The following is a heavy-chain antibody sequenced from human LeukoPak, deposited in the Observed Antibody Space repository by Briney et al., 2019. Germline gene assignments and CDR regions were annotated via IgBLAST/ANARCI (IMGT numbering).Heavy chain of an antibody. CDR3: ATRGMVDTAMDDY. Sequence: SETLSLTCAVYGGSFSGYYWSWIRQPPGKGLEWIEEINHSGSTNYNPSLKSRVTISVDTSTKQFSLKLSSVTDAATAVYDCATRGMVDTAMDDYWGQGTLVTVSS. CDR1: GGSFSGYY. V-gene: IGHV4-34*01. CDR2: INHSGST. J-gene: IGHJ4*02. D-gene: IGHD5-18*01.